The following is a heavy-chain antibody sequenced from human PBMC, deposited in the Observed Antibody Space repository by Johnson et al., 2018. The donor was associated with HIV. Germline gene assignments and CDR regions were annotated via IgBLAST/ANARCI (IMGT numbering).Heavy chain of an antibody. CDR1: GFTFDDYG. Sequence: VQLVESGGGVVRPGGSLRLSCAASGFTFDDYGMSWVRQAPGKGLEWVANIKQDGSEKYYVDSVKGRFTISRDNAKKTLYLQMNSLREEDTAVYYCARRTVTALFDIWGHGTLVTVSS. CDR3: ARRTVTALFDI. D-gene: IGHD4-17*01. CDR2: IKQDGSEK. V-gene: IGHV3-7*01. J-gene: IGHJ3*02.